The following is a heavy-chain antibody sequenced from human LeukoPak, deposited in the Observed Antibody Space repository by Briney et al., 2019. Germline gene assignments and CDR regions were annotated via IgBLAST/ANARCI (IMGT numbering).Heavy chain of an antibody. Sequence: GGSLRLSCAASGFTSDDYGMSWVRQAPGEGLEWGSGINWNGGSTGYADSVKGRFTTSRDNAKNSLHLQMNSLRAEDTAVYYCASLYGSGPNWFDPWGQGTLVTVSS. CDR3: ASLYGSGPNWFDP. V-gene: IGHV3-20*04. CDR2: INWNGGST. D-gene: IGHD3-10*01. CDR1: GFTSDDYG. J-gene: IGHJ5*02.